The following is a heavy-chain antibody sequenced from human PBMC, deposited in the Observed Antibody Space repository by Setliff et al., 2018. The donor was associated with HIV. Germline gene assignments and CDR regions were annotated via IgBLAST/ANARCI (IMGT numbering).Heavy chain of an antibody. CDR1: GYTFTSYY. V-gene: IGHV1-46*01. J-gene: IGHJ3*02. CDR3: ARDNTAFDI. CDR2: VYPSDGST. D-gene: IGHD2-2*02. Sequence: ASVKVSCKASGYTFTSYYMHWVRQAPGQGLEWMGMVYPSDGSTSYAQKFQGRVTMTRDTSTSTIYMELNSLTSEDTAVYYCARDNTAFDIWGQGTMDTVS.